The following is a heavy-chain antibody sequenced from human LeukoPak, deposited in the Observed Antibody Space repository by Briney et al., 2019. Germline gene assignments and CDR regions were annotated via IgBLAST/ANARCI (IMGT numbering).Heavy chain of an antibody. V-gene: IGHV4-59*01. CDR2: IYYSGST. D-gene: IGHD3-22*01. J-gene: IGHJ3*02. CDR3: ARGSPYYYDSRNAFDI. Sequence: SETLSLTCTVSGGSISSYYWSRIRQPPGKGLEWIGYIYYSGSTNYNPSLKSRVTISVDTSKNQFSLKLSSVTAADTAVYYCARGSPYYYDSRNAFDIWGQGTMVTVSS. CDR1: GGSISSYY.